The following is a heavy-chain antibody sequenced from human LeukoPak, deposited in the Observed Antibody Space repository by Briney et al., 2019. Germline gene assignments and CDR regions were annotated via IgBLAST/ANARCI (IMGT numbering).Heavy chain of an antibody. CDR2: ISSSGNTI. D-gene: IGHD7-27*01. J-gene: IGHJ3*02. V-gene: IGHV3-48*03. CDR3: ARERPGEDTFDI. Sequence: GGSLRLSCAASGFTFSSYETNWVRQAPGKGLGWVSFISSSGNTIYYADSVKGRFIISRDNAKNSLYLQMNSLRTEDTAIYYCARERPGEDTFDIWGQGTMVTVS. CDR1: GFTFSSYE.